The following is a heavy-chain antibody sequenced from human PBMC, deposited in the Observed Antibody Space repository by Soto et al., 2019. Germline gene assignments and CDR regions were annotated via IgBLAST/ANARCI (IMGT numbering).Heavy chain of an antibody. D-gene: IGHD6-13*01. CDR1: GFTFSSYG. Sequence: GGSLRLSCAASGFTFSSYGMHWVRQAPGKGLEWVAVIWYDGSNKYYADSVKGRFTISRDNSKNTMYLQMNSLRAEDTAVYYCARDGVAAAGDYYYYGMDVWGQGTTVTVSS. J-gene: IGHJ6*02. CDR2: IWYDGSNK. CDR3: ARDGVAAAGDYYYYGMDV. V-gene: IGHV3-33*01.